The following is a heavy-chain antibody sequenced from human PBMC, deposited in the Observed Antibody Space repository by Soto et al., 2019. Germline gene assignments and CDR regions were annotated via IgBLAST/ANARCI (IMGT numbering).Heavy chain of an antibody. CDR2: ISSSRSTI. J-gene: IGHJ5*01. CDR3: ARDCPGSSTTCYGNEWFDS. CDR1: GFTFSSYS. V-gene: IGHV3-48*01. Sequence: EVQLVESGGGLVQPGGSLRLSCAASGFTFSSYSMNWVRQAPGKGLEWVSYISSSRSTIYYADSVKGRFTISRDNAKNSLYLQMSSLRAEATAVYYCARDCPGSSTTCYGNEWFDSWGQGTLVTVSS. D-gene: IGHD2-2*01.